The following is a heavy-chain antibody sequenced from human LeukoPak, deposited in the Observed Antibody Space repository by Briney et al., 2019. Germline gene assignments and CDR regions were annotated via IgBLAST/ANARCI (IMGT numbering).Heavy chain of an antibody. CDR2: INHSGST. V-gene: IGHV4-34*01. CDR1: GGSFSGYY. CDR3: ARHLLGYYDSNVSDY. Sequence: SETLSLTCAVYGGSFSGYYWSWIRQPPGKGLEWIGEINHSGSTNYNPSLKSRVTISVDTSKNQFSLKLSSVTAADTAVYYCARHLLGYYDSNVSDYWGQGTLVTVSS. D-gene: IGHD3-22*01. J-gene: IGHJ4*02.